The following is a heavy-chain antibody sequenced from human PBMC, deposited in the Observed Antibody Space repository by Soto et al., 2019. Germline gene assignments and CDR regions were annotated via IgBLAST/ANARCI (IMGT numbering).Heavy chain of an antibody. J-gene: IGHJ6*02. D-gene: IGHD2-21*02. Sequence: EVQLVESGGGLVQPGGSLRLSCAASGFTFSSYSMNWVRQAPGKGLEWVSYISSSSSTIYYADSVKGRFTISRDNAKNSLYMQMNSLRDEDTAVYYCARDHIVVVTAMPYYYYYGMDVWGQGTTVTVSS. V-gene: IGHV3-48*02. CDR3: ARDHIVVVTAMPYYYYYGMDV. CDR2: ISSSSSTI. CDR1: GFTFSSYS.